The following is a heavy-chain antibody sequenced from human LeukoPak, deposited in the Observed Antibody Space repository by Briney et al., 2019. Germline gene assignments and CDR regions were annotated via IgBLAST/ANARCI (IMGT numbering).Heavy chain of an antibody. CDR2: IYYSGST. J-gene: IGHJ4*02. D-gene: IGHD6-13*01. CDR1: GGSISSGGYS. Sequence: SQTLSLTCAVSGGSISSGGYSWSWIRQPPGKGLEWIGYIYYSGSTYYNPSLKSRVTISVDTSKNQFSLKLSSVTAADTAIYYCVRDWGSSSRPYYFDYGGQGTLVTVSS. V-gene: IGHV4-30-4*07. CDR3: VRDWGSSSRPYYFDY.